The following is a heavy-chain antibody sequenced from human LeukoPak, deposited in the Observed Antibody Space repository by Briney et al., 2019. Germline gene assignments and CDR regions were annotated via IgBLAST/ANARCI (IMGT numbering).Heavy chain of an antibody. CDR3: ARGGALGMDV. CDR2: ISGVASDL. J-gene: IGHJ6*02. V-gene: IGHV3-11*01. CDR1: GFTFSDYY. D-gene: IGHD1-26*01. Sequence: PGGSLRLSCAASGFTFSDYYMTWIRQARGKGLEWVSYISGVASDLHYADSVKGRFTISRDNAKNSVYLQMNSLRAEDTAVYYCARGGALGMDVWGQGTTVSVSS.